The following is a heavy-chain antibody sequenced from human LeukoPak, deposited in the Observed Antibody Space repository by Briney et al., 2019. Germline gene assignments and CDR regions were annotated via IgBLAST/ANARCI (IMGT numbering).Heavy chain of an antibody. V-gene: IGHV1-8*01. CDR1: GYTFTSYD. Sequence: ASVKVPCKASGYTFTSYDINWVRQATGQGLEWMGWMNPNSGNTGYAQKFQGRVTMTRDTSISTAYMELSRLRSDDTAVYYCARVLTMTTVTSHYWGQGTLVTVSS. J-gene: IGHJ4*02. CDR2: MNPNSGNT. D-gene: IGHD4-17*01. CDR3: ARVLTMTTVTSHY.